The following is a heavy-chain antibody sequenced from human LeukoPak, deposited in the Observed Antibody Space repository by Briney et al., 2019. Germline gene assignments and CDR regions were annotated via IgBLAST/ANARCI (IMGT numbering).Heavy chain of an antibody. CDR1: GFTFETYW. D-gene: IGHD2-21*02. CDR2: IKHDGSEN. V-gene: IGHV3-7*04. CDR3: ARDGGDSPLDLRY. J-gene: IGHJ4*02. Sequence: GGSLRLSCAASGFTFETYWMNWVSQAPGKGLEWVANIKHDGSENDYVDSVRGRFTISRDNAKKSLYLQMHSLRPEDTAVYYCARDGGDSPLDLRYWGPGTLVTVSS.